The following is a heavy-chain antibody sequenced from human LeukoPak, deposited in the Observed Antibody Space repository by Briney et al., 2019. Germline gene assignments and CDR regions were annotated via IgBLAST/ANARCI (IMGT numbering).Heavy chain of an antibody. J-gene: IGHJ4*02. CDR1: GGTFSSYA. Sequence: SVKVSCKAPGGTFSSYAISWVRQAPGQGLEWMGGIIPIFGTANYAQKFQGRVTITADESTSTAYMELSSLRSEDTAVYYCATRPVVMGGYYFDYWGQGTLVTVSS. CDR3: ATRPVVMGGYYFDY. D-gene: IGHD4-23*01. CDR2: IIPIFGTA. V-gene: IGHV1-69*13.